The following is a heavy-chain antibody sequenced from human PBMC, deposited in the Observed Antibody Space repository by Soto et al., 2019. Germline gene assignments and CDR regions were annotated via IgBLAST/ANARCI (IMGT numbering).Heavy chain of an antibody. CDR1: GGSFSGYY. CDR3: XXXXXXXXXXXXXPNFDY. Sequence: QVQLQQWGAGLLKPSETLSLTCAVYGGSFSGYYWXXXXXXXXXXLXWIGEINHSGSTNYNPSLKSRVTISVDTSKNXXXXXXXXXXXXXXXXXXXXXXXXXXXXXXXXPNFDYWGQGTLVTVSS. CDR2: INHSGST. V-gene: IGHV4-34*01. J-gene: IGHJ4*02.